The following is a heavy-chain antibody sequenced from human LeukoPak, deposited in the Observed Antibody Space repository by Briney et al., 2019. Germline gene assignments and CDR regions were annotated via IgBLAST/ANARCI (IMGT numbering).Heavy chain of an antibody. CDR1: GFTFSSYS. CDR3: ARDRLRFLEWFTTPDAFDI. J-gene: IGHJ3*02. CDR2: ISSSSSYI. Sequence: GGSLRLSRAASGFTFSSYSMNWVRQAPGKGLEWVSSISSSSSYIYYADSVKGRFTISRDNAKNSLYLQMNSLRAEDTAVYYCARDRLRFLEWFTTPDAFDIWGQGTMVTVSS. V-gene: IGHV3-21*01. D-gene: IGHD3-3*01.